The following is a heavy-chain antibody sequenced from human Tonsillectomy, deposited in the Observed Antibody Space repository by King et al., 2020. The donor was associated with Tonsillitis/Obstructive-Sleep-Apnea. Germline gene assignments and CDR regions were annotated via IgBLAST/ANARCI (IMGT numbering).Heavy chain of an antibody. CDR2: IYYIGST. CDR1: GGSISSSSYY. J-gene: IGHJ6*03. CDR3: ARILLEPPYYYYYYIDV. D-gene: IGHD1-20*01. V-gene: IGHV4-39*01. Sequence: QLQESGPGLVKPSETLSLTCTVSGGSISSSSYYWGWIRQPPGKGLEWIGKIYYIGSTYYNPSLKSRVTLSVDTSKNQFSLRLSSVTAADTAVYYCARILLEPPYYYYYYIDVWGKGTTVTVSS.